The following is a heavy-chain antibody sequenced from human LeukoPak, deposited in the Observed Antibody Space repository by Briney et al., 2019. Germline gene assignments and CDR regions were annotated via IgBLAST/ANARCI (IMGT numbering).Heavy chain of an antibody. CDR2: IYPGDSDT. CDR3: ARPFSGYSYGYDAFDI. J-gene: IGHJ3*02. V-gene: IGHV5-51*01. Sequence: GESLKISCKGSGYSFTSYWIGWVRQMPGKGLEWMGIIYPGDSDTRYSPSFQGQVTISADKSISTAYLQWSSLRASDTAMYYCARPFSGYSYGYDAFDIWGQGTMVTVSS. D-gene: IGHD5-18*01. CDR1: GYSFTSYW.